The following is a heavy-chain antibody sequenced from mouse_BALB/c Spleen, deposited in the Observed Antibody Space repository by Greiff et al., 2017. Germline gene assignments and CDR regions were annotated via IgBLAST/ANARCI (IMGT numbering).Heavy chain of an antibody. CDR2: ISYSGST. CDR3: ARRDGTGSSWFAY. Sequence: EVQRVESGPGLVKPSQSLSLTCTVTGYSITSDYAWNWIRQFPGNKLEWMGYISYSGSTSYNPSLKSRISITRDTSKNQCFLQLNSVTTEDTATYYCARRDGTGSSWFAYWGQGTLVTVSA. D-gene: IGHD2-1*01. CDR1: GYSITSDYA. V-gene: IGHV3-2*02. J-gene: IGHJ3*01.